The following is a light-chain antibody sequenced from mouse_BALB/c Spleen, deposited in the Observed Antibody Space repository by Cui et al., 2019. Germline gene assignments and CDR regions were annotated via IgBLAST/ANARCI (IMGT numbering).Light chain of an antibody. J-gene: IGKJ1*01. CDR1: SSVSY. Sequence: QIVFTQSPAIMSASLGEETTLTCSASSSVSYMHWYQQKSDTSPKLLIYSTSNLASGVPSRFSGSGYGTFYSLTISGVEAEEAAEYYCHQWSSYPWTFGGGTKLEIK. CDR2: STS. V-gene: IGKV4-80*01. CDR3: HQWSSYPWT.